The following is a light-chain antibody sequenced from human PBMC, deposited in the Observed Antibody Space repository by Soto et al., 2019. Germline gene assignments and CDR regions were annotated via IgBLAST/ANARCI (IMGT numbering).Light chain of an antibody. CDR1: QSISTY. J-gene: IGKJ1*01. Sequence: DIQMTQSPSSLSASVGDRVTITCRASQSISTYLNWYQQKPGKAPKLLIYGTSNLQSGVPSRFSGSGSGTDFTLTISSLQPEDFATYSCQQSYSAPRTFGQGTKVEIK. CDR2: GTS. V-gene: IGKV1-39*01. CDR3: QQSYSAPRT.